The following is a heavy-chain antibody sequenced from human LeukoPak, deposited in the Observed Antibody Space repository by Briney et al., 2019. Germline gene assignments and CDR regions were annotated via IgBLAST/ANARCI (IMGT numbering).Heavy chain of an antibody. CDR3: ARGVKQLARFYFYMDV. Sequence: SETLSLTCGVSGGSFSGYLWNWVRQPPGKGLEWIGEINHSGTTNYNPSLKSRVTISIDRSRNQFSLNLTSVTAADTAVFYCARGVKQLARFYFYMDVWGKGTTVTVSS. CDR2: INHSGTT. V-gene: IGHV4-34*01. CDR1: GGSFSGYL. J-gene: IGHJ6*03. D-gene: IGHD3-22*01.